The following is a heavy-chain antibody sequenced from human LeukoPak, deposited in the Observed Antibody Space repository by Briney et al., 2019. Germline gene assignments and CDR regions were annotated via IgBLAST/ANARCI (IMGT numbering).Heavy chain of an antibody. D-gene: IGHD3-22*01. CDR2: INPSGGST. V-gene: IGHV1-46*01. CDR3: ARVDSSGYYVNWFDP. CDR1: GYTFTGYY. Sequence: ASVKVSCKASGYTFTGYYMHWVRQAPGQGLEWMGIINPSGGSTSYAQKFQGRVTMTRDTSTSTVYMELSSLRSEDTAVYYCARVDSSGYYVNWFDPWGQGTLVTVSS. J-gene: IGHJ5*02.